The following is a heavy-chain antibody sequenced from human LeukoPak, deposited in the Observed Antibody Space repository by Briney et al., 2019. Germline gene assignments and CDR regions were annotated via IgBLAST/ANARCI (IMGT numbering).Heavy chain of an antibody. Sequence: GATVKVSSKASRYTFTGYYMHWVRQAPGQGVEWMGWINTNSGGTNYAQKFQGRVTMTRDTSISTAYMELSRLRSDDTAVYYCAREYRRITFGGVIAPYCSYWGQGTLVTVSS. CDR2: INTNSGGT. V-gene: IGHV1-2*02. J-gene: IGHJ4*02. CDR3: AREYRRITFGGVIAPYCSY. D-gene: IGHD3-16*02. CDR1: RYTFTGYY.